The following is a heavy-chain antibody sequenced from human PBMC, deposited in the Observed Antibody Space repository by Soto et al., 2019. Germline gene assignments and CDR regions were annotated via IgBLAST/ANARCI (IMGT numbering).Heavy chain of an antibody. CDR1: GFTFSKSS. V-gene: IGHV1-58*01. CDR2: VVVGSDNT. Sequence: ASVKVSCKTSGFTFSKSSVQWMRQARGQRLEWIGWVVVGSDNTRYAQNFQDRVTITRDMSTSTAYMELSSLTSEDTAVYFCAGLYCISTSCYLGMDVWGQGTTVTVSS. D-gene: IGHD2-2*01. CDR3: AGLYCISTSCYLGMDV. J-gene: IGHJ6*02.